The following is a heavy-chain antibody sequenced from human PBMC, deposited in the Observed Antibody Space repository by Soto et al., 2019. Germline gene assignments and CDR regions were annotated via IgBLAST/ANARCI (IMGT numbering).Heavy chain of an antibody. CDR1: GGSFSGYY. D-gene: IGHD6-25*01. Sequence: QVQLQQWGAGLLKPSETLSLTCAVYGGSFSGYYWSWIRQPPGKGLEWIGEINHSGSTNYNPSLKSRVTISVDTSKNQFSLKLSSVTAADKAVYYCARGRIAAYYFDYWGQGTLVTVSS. CDR2: INHSGST. J-gene: IGHJ4*02. V-gene: IGHV4-34*01. CDR3: ARGRIAAYYFDY.